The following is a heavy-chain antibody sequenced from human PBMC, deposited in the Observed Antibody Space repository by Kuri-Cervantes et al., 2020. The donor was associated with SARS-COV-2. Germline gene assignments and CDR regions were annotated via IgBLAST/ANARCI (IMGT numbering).Heavy chain of an antibody. CDR1: GGSISSYY. CDR3: ARGKVVVVPAAPGKGYFQH. Sequence: SETLSLTCTVSGGSISSYYWSWIRQPPGKGLEWIGYIYYSGSTNYNPSLKSRVTISVDTSKNQFSLKLSSVTAADAAVYYCARGKVVVVPAAPGKGYFQHWGRGTLVTVSS. J-gene: IGHJ1*01. CDR2: IYYSGST. V-gene: IGHV4-59*12. D-gene: IGHD2-2*01.